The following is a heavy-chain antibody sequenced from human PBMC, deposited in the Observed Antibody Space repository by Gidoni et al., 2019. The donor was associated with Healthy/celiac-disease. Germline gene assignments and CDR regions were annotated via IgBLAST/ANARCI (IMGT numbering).Heavy chain of an antibody. D-gene: IGHD1-26*01. CDR2: IKSKTDGGTT. CDR3: TTPSGSYWYFDY. J-gene: IGHJ4*02. Sequence: EVQLVASGGGLVKPGGSLRLSGADSGFPFSNAWMSWVRQAPGKGLEWVGRIKSKTDGGTTDDAAPVKGRFTISRDDSKNTLYLQMNSLKTEDTAVYYCTTPSGSYWYFDYWGQGTLVTVSS. V-gene: IGHV3-15*01. CDR1: GFPFSNAW.